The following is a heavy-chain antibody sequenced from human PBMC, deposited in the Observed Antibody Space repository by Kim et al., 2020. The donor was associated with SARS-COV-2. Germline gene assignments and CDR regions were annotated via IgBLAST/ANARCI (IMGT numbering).Heavy chain of an antibody. CDR3: ARDRITGTTGGFDY. Sequence: NPSLKRRVTMSVDTSKNQFSLKLYSVTAADTAVYYCARDRITGTTGGFDYWGQGTLVTVSS. D-gene: IGHD1-20*01. V-gene: IGHV4-31*02. J-gene: IGHJ4*02.